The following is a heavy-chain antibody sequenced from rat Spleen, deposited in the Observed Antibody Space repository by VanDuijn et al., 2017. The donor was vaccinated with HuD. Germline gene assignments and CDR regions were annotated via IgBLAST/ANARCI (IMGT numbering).Heavy chain of an antibody. J-gene: IGHJ2*01. CDR3: TTANNGGFSELYYFDY. V-gene: IGHV5-31*01. CDR2: ITNASGRT. Sequence: EVQLVESGGGLVQPGGSLKLSCVASGFTFNNYWMTWIRQAPGRGLEWVASITNASGRTYYSDFVKGRFTISRNNAKSTLYLQMDSLRSEDTATYYCTTANNGGFSELYYFDYWGQGVMVTVSS. D-gene: IGHD1-11*01. CDR1: GFTFNNYW.